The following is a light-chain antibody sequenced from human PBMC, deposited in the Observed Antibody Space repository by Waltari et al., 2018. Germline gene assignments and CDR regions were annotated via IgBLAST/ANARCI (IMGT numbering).Light chain of an antibody. CDR1: QSFSNW. CDR2: KAS. CDR3: QQYNSYPWT. Sequence: DIQMTQSPSTLSASVGDRVTITCRASQSFSNWLAWYQQKPGKAPNLLIYKASSLEGGVPSRFSGSGSGTEFTLTISSLQPDDFATYYCQQYNSYPWTFGQGTKVEIK. J-gene: IGKJ1*01. V-gene: IGKV1-5*03.